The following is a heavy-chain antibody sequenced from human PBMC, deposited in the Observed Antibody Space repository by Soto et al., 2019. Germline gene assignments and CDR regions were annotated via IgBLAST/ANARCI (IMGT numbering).Heavy chain of an antibody. Sequence: ASVKVSCKVSGYTLTELSMHWVRQAPGKGLEWMGGFDPEDGETIYAQKFQGRVTMTEDTSTDTAYMELSSLRSEDTAVYYCAREKDIVVVPAAAPDAFDIWGQGTMVTVSS. CDR3: AREKDIVVVPAAAPDAFDI. V-gene: IGHV1-24*01. J-gene: IGHJ3*02. CDR1: GYTLTELS. CDR2: FDPEDGET. D-gene: IGHD2-2*01.